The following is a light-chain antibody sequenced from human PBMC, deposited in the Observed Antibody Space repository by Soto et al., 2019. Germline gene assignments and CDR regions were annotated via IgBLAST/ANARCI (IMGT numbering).Light chain of an antibody. CDR1: SGHSSYI. Sequence: QPVLTQSSSASASLGSSVKLTCTLSSGHSSYIIAWHQQQPGKAPRYLMELESSGSYNKGSGIPDRFSGSSSGADRYLTISTLQFEDEADYYCETWDSNTWVFGGGTKVTVL. CDR3: ETWDSNTWV. J-gene: IGLJ3*02. V-gene: IGLV4-60*02. CDR2: LESSGSY.